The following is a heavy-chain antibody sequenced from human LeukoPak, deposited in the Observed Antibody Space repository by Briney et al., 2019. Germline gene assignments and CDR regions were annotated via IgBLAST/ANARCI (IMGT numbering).Heavy chain of an antibody. D-gene: IGHD3-22*01. CDR3: ARGLAFRYYYDSSGSRPSYFDY. J-gene: IGHJ4*02. V-gene: IGHV4-4*07. CDR1: GGSISSYY. Sequence: PSETLSLTCTVSGGSISSYYWSWIRQPAGKGLEWIGRVYASGSTNYNPSLKSRVTVSVDTSKNQFSLKLSSVTAADTAVYYCARGLAFRYYYDSSGSRPSYFDYWGQGTLVTVSS. CDR2: VYASGST.